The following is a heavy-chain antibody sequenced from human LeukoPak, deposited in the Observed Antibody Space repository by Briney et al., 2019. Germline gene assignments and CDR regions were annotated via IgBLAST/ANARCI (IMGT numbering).Heavy chain of an antibody. D-gene: IGHD3-16*02. CDR3: ARGLGELSFPFDY. V-gene: IGHV4-59*01. J-gene: IGHJ4*02. CDR2: IYYSGST. CDR1: GDSISSYY. Sequence: SETLSLTCTVSGDSISSYYWSWIRQPPGKGLEWIGYIYYSGSTSYNPSLKSRVTISVDTSKNQFSLKLTSVTAADTAVYHCARGLGELSFPFDYWGQGTLVTVSS.